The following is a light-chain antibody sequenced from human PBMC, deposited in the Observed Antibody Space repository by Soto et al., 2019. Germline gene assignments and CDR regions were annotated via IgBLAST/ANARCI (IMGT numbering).Light chain of an antibody. J-gene: IGLJ2*01. Sequence: QPVLTQSSSASASLGSSVKLTCTLSSGHSSYIIEWHHQQPGKAPRYLMKLEGSGSYNKGSGVPDRFSGSSSGADRYLTISNLQFEDEANYYCETWDSNTRVFGGGTQVTVL. V-gene: IGLV4-60*02. CDR3: ETWDSNTRV. CDR1: SGHSSYI. CDR2: LEGSGSY.